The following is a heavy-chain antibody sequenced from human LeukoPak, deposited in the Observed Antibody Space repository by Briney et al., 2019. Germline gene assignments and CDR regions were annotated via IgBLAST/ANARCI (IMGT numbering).Heavy chain of an antibody. CDR1: GYRFTNYW. D-gene: IGHD1-1*01. V-gene: IGHV5-51*01. J-gene: IGHJ4*02. CDR3: ANNIATGTLNFFDY. Sequence: GESLKISCKASGYRFTNYWIGWVRQLPGQGLEWMGIIYPGDSDTRYSPSFQGQVTISADTSITTACLQWSSLKASDTAMYYCANNIATGTLNFFDYWGQGTLVTVSS. CDR2: IYPGDSDT.